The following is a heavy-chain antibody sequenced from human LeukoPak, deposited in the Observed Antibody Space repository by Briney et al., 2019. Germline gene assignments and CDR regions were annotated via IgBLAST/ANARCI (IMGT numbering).Heavy chain of an antibody. D-gene: IGHD2-8*02. CDR2: VIPFFGSP. CDR1: GGTFRAYA. J-gene: IGHJ4*02. CDR3: ARSTTLVATGDC. Sequence: SVKVSCKASGGTFRAYAITWLRQAPGQGLEWIGGVIPFFGSPNYAQKFQGRVTITTDETTSTAYMELSSLRSDDTAVYYCARSTTLVATGDCWGQGTLVSISS. V-gene: IGHV1-69*05.